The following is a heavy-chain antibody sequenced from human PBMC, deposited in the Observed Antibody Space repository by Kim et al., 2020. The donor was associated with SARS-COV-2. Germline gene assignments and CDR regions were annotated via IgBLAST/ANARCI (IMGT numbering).Heavy chain of an antibody. J-gene: IGHJ5*02. D-gene: IGHD2-15*01. Sequence: GGSLRLSCAASGFTFGIYPMNWVRQAPGSGLECVSSISPGAGNTYYTDSVQGRSTISRDNSKNTVYLQMNSLRAEDTAVYYCAKGGQRRGFQSWGQG. CDR2: ISPGAGNT. CDR3: AKGGQRRGFQS. V-gene: IGHV3-23*01. CDR1: GFTFGIYP.